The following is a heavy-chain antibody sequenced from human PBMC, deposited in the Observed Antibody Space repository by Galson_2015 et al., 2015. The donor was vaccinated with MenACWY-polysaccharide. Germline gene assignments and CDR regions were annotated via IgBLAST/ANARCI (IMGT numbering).Heavy chain of an antibody. CDR1: DFTFSAHG. J-gene: IGHJ4*01. CDR3: ARDVHYNDYLGYYFDY. V-gene: IGHV3-33*01. Sequence: SLRLSCAASDFTFSAHGMHWVRQAPGKGLEWVAAIWYDGGKRYYADAVEGRFAVSRDNSQSTLYLQMDSLGVEDTAMYYCARDVHYNDYLGYYFDY. CDR2: IWYDGGKR. D-gene: IGHD4-11*01.